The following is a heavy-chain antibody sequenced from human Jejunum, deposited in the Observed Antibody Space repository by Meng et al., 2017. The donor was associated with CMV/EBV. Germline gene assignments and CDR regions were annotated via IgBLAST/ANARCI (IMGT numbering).Heavy chain of an antibody. CDR3: ARDGSEMWTGYSGFNP. CDR1: VSISSGDYC. CDR2: IFYSGRT. Sequence: VSISSGDYCWSWIRQSPGEGLELIGYIFYSGRTYYNPSFESRATISVDTSTNQFSLKLTSVTAADTAVYYCARDGSEMWTGYSGFNPWGQGVLVTVSS. V-gene: IGHV4-30-4*08. J-gene: IGHJ5*02. D-gene: IGHD3/OR15-3a*01.